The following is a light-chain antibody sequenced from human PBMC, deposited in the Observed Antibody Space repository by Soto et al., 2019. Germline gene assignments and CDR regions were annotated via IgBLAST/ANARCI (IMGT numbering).Light chain of an antibody. CDR3: CSYAGSYTYV. J-gene: IGLJ1*01. CDR2: DVS. Sequence: QCALAQPRSVSGSPGQSVTISCTGTSSDVGGYNYVSWYQQHPGKAPKLMISDVSKRPSGVPDRFSGSKSDNTASLTISGLQAEDEADYYCCSYAGSYTYVFGTGTKVTVL. V-gene: IGLV2-11*01. CDR1: SSDVGGYNY.